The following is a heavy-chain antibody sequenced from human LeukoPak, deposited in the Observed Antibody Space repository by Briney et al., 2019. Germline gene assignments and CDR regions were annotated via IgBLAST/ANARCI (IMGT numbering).Heavy chain of an antibody. Sequence: AGGSLRLSCAASGFTFSSYGMHWVRQAPGKGLEWVAVIWYDGSNKYYADSVKGRFTISRDNSKNTLYLQMNSLRAEDTAVYYCARDGHDYGDYVRAFDIWGQGTMVTVSS. J-gene: IGHJ3*02. CDR2: IWYDGSNK. CDR1: GFTFSSYG. D-gene: IGHD4-17*01. V-gene: IGHV3-33*01. CDR3: ARDGHDYGDYVRAFDI.